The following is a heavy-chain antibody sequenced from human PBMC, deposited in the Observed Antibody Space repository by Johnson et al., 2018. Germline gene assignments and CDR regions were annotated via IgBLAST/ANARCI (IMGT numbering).Heavy chain of an antibody. CDR3: ARDTYYYDSSGYYIGCDSFDI. Sequence: VQLLESGAEVKKPGSSVKVSCKASGGTFSSYAISWVRQAPGQGLEWMGGIIPIFGTTNYAQKFQGRVTITADESTSTAYMELSSLSSEDTAVYYCARDTYYYDSSGYYIGCDSFDIWGQGTMVTVSS. J-gene: IGHJ3*02. D-gene: IGHD3-22*01. CDR1: GGTFSSYA. V-gene: IGHV1-69*01. CDR2: IIPIFGTT.